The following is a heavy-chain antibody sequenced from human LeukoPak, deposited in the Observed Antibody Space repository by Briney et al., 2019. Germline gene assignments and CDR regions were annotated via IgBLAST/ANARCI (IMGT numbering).Heavy chain of an antibody. CDR3: ARDLGAFYYYDSSGVLGI. V-gene: IGHV3-30*03. CDR1: GFTFSSYG. D-gene: IGHD3-22*01. Sequence: GGSLRLSCAASGFTFSSYGMHWVRQAPGKGLEWVAVISYDGSNKYYADSVKGRFTISRDNSKNTLYLQMNSLRAEDTAVYYCARDLGAFYYYDSSGVLGIWGQGTMVTVSS. J-gene: IGHJ3*02. CDR2: ISYDGSNK.